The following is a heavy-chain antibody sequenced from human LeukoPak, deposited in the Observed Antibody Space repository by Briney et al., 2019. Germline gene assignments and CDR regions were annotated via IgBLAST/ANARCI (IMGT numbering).Heavy chain of an antibody. D-gene: IGHD6-13*01. J-gene: IGHJ5*02. CDR2: ISAYNGNT. CDR3: ARKSCSWYNTPDPTPRNWFDP. CDR1: GYTFTSYG. Sequence: ASVKVSCKASGYTFTSYGISWVRQAPGQGLEWMGWISAYNGNTNYAQTLQGRVTMPTDTTTSTAYIELRSLRSDDTAVYYCARKSCSWYNTPDPTPRNWFDPWGQGTLVTVSS. V-gene: IGHV1-18*01.